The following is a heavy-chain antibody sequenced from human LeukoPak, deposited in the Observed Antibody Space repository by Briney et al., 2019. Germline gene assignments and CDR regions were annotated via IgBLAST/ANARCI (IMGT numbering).Heavy chain of an antibody. D-gene: IGHD6-19*01. CDR3: ARASGIYGSGWYFDY. CDR1: GFTFNNYV. CDR2: INGGGYNT. Sequence: GGSLRLSCAASGFTFNNYVMSWVRQAPGKGLEWVSTINGGGYNTYYADSVRGRFTISRDNSKNTLSLQVNTLRAEDTAVYYCARASGIYGSGWYFDYWGQGTLVTVSS. V-gene: IGHV3-23*01. J-gene: IGHJ4*02.